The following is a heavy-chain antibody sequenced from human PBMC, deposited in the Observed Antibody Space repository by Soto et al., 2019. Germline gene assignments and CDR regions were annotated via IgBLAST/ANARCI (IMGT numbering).Heavy chain of an antibody. J-gene: IGHJ6*02. Sequence: GGSLRLSCAASGFTFSSYSMNWVRQAPGKGLEWVSSISSSSSYIYYADSVKGRFTISRDNAKNSLYLQMNSLRAEDTAVYYCARDVTVTTYYYGMDVWGQGTTVTVSS. CDR1: GFTFSSYS. CDR2: ISSSSSYI. V-gene: IGHV3-21*01. D-gene: IGHD4-17*01. CDR3: ARDVTVTTYYYGMDV.